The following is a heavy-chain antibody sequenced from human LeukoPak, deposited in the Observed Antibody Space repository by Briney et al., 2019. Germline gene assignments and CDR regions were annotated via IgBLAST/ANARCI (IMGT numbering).Heavy chain of an antibody. CDR1: GGSISSSSYY. D-gene: IGHD2-8*01. V-gene: IGHV4-39*07. Sequence: SETLSLTCTVSGGSISSSSYYWGWIRQPPGKGLEWIGSIYYSGSTYYNPSLKSRVTISVDTSKNQFSLKLSSVTAADTAVYYCATGAEYCTNGVCYRFDYWGQGTLVTVSS. CDR2: IYYSGST. CDR3: ATGAEYCTNGVCYRFDY. J-gene: IGHJ4*02.